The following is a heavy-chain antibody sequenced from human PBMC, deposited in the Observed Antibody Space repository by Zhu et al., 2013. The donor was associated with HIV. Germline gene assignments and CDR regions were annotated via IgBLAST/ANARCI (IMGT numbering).Heavy chain of an antibody. CDR2: IVVGSGDT. V-gene: IGHV1-58*01. J-gene: IGHJ6*02. CDR1: GFTFTIST. CDR3: AYGMDV. Sequence: QMQLVQSGPEVKKPGTSVKFSCKASGFTFTISTVQWVRQARGQSLEWIGWIVVGSGDTDYAQKFQERVTITRDMSTSTAYMELSSLRSEDTAVYYCAYGMDVWGQGTTVTVSS.